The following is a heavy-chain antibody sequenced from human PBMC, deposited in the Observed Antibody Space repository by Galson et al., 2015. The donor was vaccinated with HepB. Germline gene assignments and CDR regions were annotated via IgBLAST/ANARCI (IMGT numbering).Heavy chain of an antibody. J-gene: IGHJ4*02. CDR3: ARGLYYYGSGSYYPFDY. D-gene: IGHD3-10*01. Sequence: CAISGDSVSSNSAAWNWIRQSPSRGLEWLGRTYYRSKWYNDYAVSVKSRITINPDTSKNQFSLQLNSVTPEDTAVYYCARGLYYYGSGSYYPFDYWGQGTLVTVSS. CDR2: TYYRSKWYN. V-gene: IGHV6-1*01. CDR1: GDSVSSNSAA.